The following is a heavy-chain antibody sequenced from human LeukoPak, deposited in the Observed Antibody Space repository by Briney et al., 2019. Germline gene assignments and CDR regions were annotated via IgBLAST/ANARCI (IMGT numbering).Heavy chain of an antibody. J-gene: IGHJ3*02. CDR3: ARESYSSSYRGAFDI. V-gene: IGHV4-39*07. CDR1: GDSISSSSYY. Sequence: SETLSLTCTVSGDSISSSSYYWAWIRQPPGKGLEWIGSIYYSGSTNYNPSLKSRVTISVDTSKNQFSLKLSSVTAADTAVYYCARESYSSSYRGAFDIWGQGTMVTVSS. D-gene: IGHD6-6*01. CDR2: IYYSGST.